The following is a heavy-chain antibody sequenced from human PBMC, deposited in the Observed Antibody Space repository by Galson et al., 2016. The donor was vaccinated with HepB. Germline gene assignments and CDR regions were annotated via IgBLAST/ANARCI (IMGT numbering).Heavy chain of an antibody. J-gene: IGHJ5*02. CDR2: IREDGGER. CDR1: GFTFSSHW. D-gene: IGHD3-22*01. Sequence: SLRLSCAASGFTFSSHWMSWVRQAPGKGLEWVANIREDGGERHYVGSVKGRFTISRDNAKNSLYLQLNSLRAEDTAVYYCAGEVAFDSSAYYYNRFDPWGQGTLVTVSS. V-gene: IGHV3-7*01. CDR3: AGEVAFDSSAYYYNRFDP.